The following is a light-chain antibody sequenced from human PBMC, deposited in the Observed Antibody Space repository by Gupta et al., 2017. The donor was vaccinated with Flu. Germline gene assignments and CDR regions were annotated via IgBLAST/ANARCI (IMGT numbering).Light chain of an antibody. J-gene: IGKJ2*03. V-gene: IGKV1-5*03. CDR1: QSISSW. CDR3: QQYNSYPYS. CDR2: KAS. Sequence: DIQMTQSPSTLSASVGDRVTITCRATQSISSWLAWYQQKPGKAPKLLIYKASSLESGVPSRFSGSGSGTEFTLTISSLQPDDFATYYCQQYNSYPYSFGQGTKLEIK.